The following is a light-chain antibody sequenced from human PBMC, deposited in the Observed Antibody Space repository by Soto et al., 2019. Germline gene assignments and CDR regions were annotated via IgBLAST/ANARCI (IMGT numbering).Light chain of an antibody. CDR3: TSYTSSRTYV. CDR2: DVS. J-gene: IGLJ1*01. V-gene: IGLV2-14*03. CDR1: SNDVGAYNY. Sequence: VLTQPASVSGSPGQSITVSCTGTSNDVGAYNYVSWYQQHPGTAPKLMIYDVSNRPSGVSNRFSGSKSGNTASLTISGLQAEDEADYYCTSYTSSRTYVFGTGTKVTVL.